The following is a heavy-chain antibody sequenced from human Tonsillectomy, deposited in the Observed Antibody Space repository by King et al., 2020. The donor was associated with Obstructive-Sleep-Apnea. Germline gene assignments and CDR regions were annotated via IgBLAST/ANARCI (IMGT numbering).Heavy chain of an antibody. Sequence: EVKLVESGGDLVQPGRSLRLTCAASGFSFEDYPMHWVRQAPGKGLEWVSGITWNSGRIDYSDSVKGRFTISRDNAENSLFLQMNSPRPDDTAFYYCTRGRLAARYTDPPKYYFDFWGLGTLVTVSS. CDR2: ITWNSGRI. J-gene: IGHJ4*02. D-gene: IGHD1-1*01. V-gene: IGHV3-9*01. CDR1: GFSFEDYP. CDR3: TRGRLAARYTDPPKYYFDF.